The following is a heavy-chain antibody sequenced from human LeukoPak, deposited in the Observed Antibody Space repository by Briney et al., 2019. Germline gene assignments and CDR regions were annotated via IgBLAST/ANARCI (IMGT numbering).Heavy chain of an antibody. CDR1: GFTVSTNH. D-gene: IGHD6-13*01. CDR2: ISCDGSNK. Sequence: PGGSLRLSCAASGFTVSTNHMSWVRQAPGKGLEWVAVISCDGSNKYYADSVKGRFTISRDNSKNTLYLQMNSLRAEDTAVYYCARGIAAAGTVTDQGYYFDYWGQGTLVTVSS. V-gene: IGHV3-30-3*01. J-gene: IGHJ4*02. CDR3: ARGIAAAGTVTDQGYYFDY.